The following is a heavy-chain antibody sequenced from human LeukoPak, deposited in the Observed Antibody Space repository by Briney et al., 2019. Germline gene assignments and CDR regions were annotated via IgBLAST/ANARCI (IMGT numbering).Heavy chain of an antibody. CDR3: ARDRGTWNDDGFDY. CDR1: GGSISSYY. J-gene: IGHJ4*02. Sequence: SETLSLTCTISGGSISSYYWSWIRQPPGKGLEWIGYIYYTGSTNHNPSLKSRVTISVDTSKNQFSLKLSSVTAADTAVYYCARDRGTWNDDGFDYWGQGTLVTVSS. V-gene: IGHV4-59*12. D-gene: IGHD1-1*01. CDR2: IYYTGST.